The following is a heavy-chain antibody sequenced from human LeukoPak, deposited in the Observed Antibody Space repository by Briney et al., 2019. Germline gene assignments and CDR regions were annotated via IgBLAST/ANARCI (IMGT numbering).Heavy chain of an antibody. Sequence: GGSPRLSCAASGLTFSSYAMSWVRQAPGKGLEWVSAISGSGGSTYYADSVKGRFTISRDNSKNTLYLQMNSLRAEDTAVYYCAKGGNWESSSWYHYYYMDVWGKGTTVTVSS. CDR1: GLTFSSYA. CDR2: ISGSGGST. J-gene: IGHJ6*03. CDR3: AKGGNWESSSWYHYYYMDV. V-gene: IGHV3-23*01. D-gene: IGHD6-13*01.